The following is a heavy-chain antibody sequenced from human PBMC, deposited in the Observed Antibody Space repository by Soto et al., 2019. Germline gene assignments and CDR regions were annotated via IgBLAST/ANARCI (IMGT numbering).Heavy chain of an antibody. V-gene: IGHV3-48*02. CDR2: ISSSNRTI. CDR1: GFTFRSYS. Sequence: EVQLVESGGGLKQPGGSLRLSCAASGFTFRSYSMNWVRQAPGKGLEWVSYISSSNRTINYADSVKGRFIISRDNGKNSLYLQRHSRRDEDTAVYYCAREGWPLLQTGMDVWGQGTTVTVSS. D-gene: IGHD2-15*01. J-gene: IGHJ6*02. CDR3: AREGWPLLQTGMDV.